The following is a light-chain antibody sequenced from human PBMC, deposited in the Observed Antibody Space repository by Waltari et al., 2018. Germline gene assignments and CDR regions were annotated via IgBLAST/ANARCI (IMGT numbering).Light chain of an antibody. CDR3: QQYHSYPGT. CDR2: KAS. Sequence: DIQMTQSASTLSASVVDRVTITCRASQSMHNWLAWYQQKPGKAPNLLIYKASSLESGVPSRFSGSGSGTEFTLTISSLQPDDFATYYCQQYHSYPGTFGQGTKVEIK. V-gene: IGKV1-5*03. J-gene: IGKJ1*01. CDR1: QSMHNW.